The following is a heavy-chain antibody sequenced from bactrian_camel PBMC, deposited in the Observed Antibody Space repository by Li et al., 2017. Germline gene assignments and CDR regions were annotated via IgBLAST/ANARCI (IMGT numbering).Heavy chain of an antibody. CDR1: GYTSIYDC. CDR2: IDNDGTT. J-gene: IGHJ4*01. V-gene: IGHV3S53*01. Sequence: HVQLVESGGGSVQAGGSLILSCRVSGYTSIYDCMGWFRQAPGKEREEVAHIDNDGTTNYAHSVEGRFTVSKDSDQNIMYLQMNNLKPEDAGLYRCVAESLCAWLGTTEGYFGQGTQVTVS. D-gene: IGHD3*01.